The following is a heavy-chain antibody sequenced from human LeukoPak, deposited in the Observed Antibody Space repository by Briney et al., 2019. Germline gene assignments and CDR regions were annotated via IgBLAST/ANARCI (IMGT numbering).Heavy chain of an antibody. CDR3: ARRTRHNYGSGRGWFDP. CDR1: GGSFSGYY. D-gene: IGHD3-10*01. CDR2: INHSGST. V-gene: IGHV4-34*01. Sequence: SETLSLTCAVYGGSFSGYYWSWIRQPPGKGLEWIGEINHSGSTNYNPSLKSRVTISVDTSKNQFSLKLSSVTAADTAVYYCARRTRHNYGSGRGWFDPWGQGTLVTVSS. J-gene: IGHJ5*02.